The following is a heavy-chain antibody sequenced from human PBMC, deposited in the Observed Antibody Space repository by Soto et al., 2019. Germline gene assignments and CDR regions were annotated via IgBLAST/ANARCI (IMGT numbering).Heavy chain of an antibody. V-gene: IGHV1-46*01. Sequence: APGQGLEWMGIINPSGGSTSYAQKFQGRVTMTRDTSTSTVYMELSSLRSEDTAVYYCARESYGDYRVGYYYGMDVWGQGTTVTVSS. D-gene: IGHD4-17*01. J-gene: IGHJ6*02. CDR3: ARESYGDYRVGYYYGMDV. CDR2: INPSGGST.